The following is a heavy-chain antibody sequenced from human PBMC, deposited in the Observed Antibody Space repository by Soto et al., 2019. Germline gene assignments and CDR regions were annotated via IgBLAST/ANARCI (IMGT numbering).Heavy chain of an antibody. V-gene: IGHV3-48*01. Sequence: GGSLRLSCAASGFTFSSYSMNWVRQAPGKGLEWVSYISSSSSTIYYADSVKGRFTISRDNAKNSLYLQMNSLRAEDTAVYYCARDQESAWIIVPLDYWGQGTLVTVSS. D-gene: IGHD2-21*01. CDR2: ISSSSSTI. CDR1: GFTFSSYS. CDR3: ARDQESAWIIVPLDY. J-gene: IGHJ4*02.